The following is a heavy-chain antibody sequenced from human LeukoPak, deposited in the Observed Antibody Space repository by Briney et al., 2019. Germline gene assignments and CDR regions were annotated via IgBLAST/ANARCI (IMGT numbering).Heavy chain of an antibody. CDR1: GGSVSSYF. CDR3: ARRITGDGYFDY. D-gene: IGHD7-27*01. J-gene: IGHJ4*02. Sequence: SETLSLTCTVSGGSVSSYFWSWVRQPAGKGLEWIGRIYAGGGTNYNPSLKSRVTMSVDTSKNQFSLKLNSVTAADTAVYYCARRITGDGYFDYWGQGSLVTVSS. V-gene: IGHV4-4*07. CDR2: IYAGGGT.